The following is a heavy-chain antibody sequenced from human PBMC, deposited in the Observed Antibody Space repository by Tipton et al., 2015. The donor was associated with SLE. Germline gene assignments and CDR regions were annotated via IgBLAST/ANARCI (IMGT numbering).Heavy chain of an antibody. Sequence: SLRLSCAASGFTLSTYVMHWVRQAPGKGLEWVAFISYDGSNKYYADSVKGRFTISRDNSKNTLYLQMNSLRAEDTAVYYCAGWVGYCSGGSCFYWGQGTLVTVSS. CDR2: ISYDGSNK. CDR3: AGWVGYCSGGSCFY. V-gene: IGHV3-30*04. D-gene: IGHD2-15*01. CDR1: GFTLSTYV. J-gene: IGHJ4*02.